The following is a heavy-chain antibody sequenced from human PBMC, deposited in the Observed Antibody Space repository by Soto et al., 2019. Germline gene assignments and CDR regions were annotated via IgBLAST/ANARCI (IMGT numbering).Heavy chain of an antibody. D-gene: IGHD2-21*02. CDR2: ISSSSSYI. CDR1: GFTFSSYS. J-gene: IGHJ6*02. CDR3: ARELDCGGDCYPDGMDV. V-gene: IGHV3-21*01. Sequence: VGSLRLSCAASGFTFSSYSMNWVRQAPGKGLEWVSSISSSSSYIYYADSVKGRFTISRDNAKNSLYLQMNSLRAEDTAVYYCARELDCGGDCYPDGMDVWGQGTTVTVSS.